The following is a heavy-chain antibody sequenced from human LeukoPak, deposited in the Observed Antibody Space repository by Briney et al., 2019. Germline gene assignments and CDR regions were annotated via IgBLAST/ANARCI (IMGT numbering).Heavy chain of an antibody. CDR3: ARERITIFGVVTKFDY. V-gene: IGHV3-48*01. CDR1: GFTFSSYS. CDR2: ISSSSSTI. J-gene: IGHJ4*02. D-gene: IGHD3-3*01. Sequence: GGSLRLSCAASGFTFSSYSMNWVRQAPGKGLEWVSYISSSSSTIYYADSVKGRFTISRDNAKNSLYLQMNSLRAEDTAVYYRARERITIFGVVTKFDYWGQGTLVTVSS.